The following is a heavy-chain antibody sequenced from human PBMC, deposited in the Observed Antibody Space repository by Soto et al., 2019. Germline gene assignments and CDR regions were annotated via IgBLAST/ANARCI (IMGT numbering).Heavy chain of an antibody. D-gene: IGHD4-17*01. CDR1: GFTFSDSA. CDR2: IRSKANNYAT. J-gene: IGHJ4*02. CDR3: TRHNDGDYSPFDY. V-gene: IGHV3-73*02. Sequence: EVQLVESGGGLVQPGGSLKLSCAASGFTFSDSAIHWVRQTSGKGLEWVGRIRSKANNYATVYAASLEGRFTISRDDAKNTAHLQMNSLKTEDTAVYYCTRHNDGDYSPFDYWGQGTLVIVSS.